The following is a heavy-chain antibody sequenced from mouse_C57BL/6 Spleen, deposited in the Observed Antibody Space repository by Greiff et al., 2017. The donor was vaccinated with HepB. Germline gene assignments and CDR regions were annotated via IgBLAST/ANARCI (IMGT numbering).Heavy chain of an antibody. CDR3: ARPITTEVEDYAMDY. CDR2: IDPANGNT. CDR1: GFNIKNTY. V-gene: IGHV14-3*01. J-gene: IGHJ4*01. D-gene: IGHD1-1*01. Sequence: EVQLQQSVAELVRPGASVKLSCTASGFNIKNTYMHWVKQRPEQGLEWIGRIDPANGNTKYAPKFQGKATITADTSSNTAYLRRSSLTSEDTDIYYCARPITTEVEDYAMDYWGQGNSVTVSS.